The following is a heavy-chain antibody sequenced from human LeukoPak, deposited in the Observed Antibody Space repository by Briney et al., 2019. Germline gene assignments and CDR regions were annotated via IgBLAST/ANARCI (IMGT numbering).Heavy chain of an antibody. CDR3: ARGYDFWSAYDY. V-gene: IGHV1-69*01. CDR2: IIPIFGTA. Sequence: ASVKVSCKASGGTFSSYAISWVRQAPGQGLEWMGGIIPIFGTANYAQKFQGRVTITADESTSTAYMELSSLRSEDTAVYYCARGYDFWSAYDYWGQGTLVTVSS. CDR1: GGTFSSYA. J-gene: IGHJ4*02. D-gene: IGHD3-3*01.